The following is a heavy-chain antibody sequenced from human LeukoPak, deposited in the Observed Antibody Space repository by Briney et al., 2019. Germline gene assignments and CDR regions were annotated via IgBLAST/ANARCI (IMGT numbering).Heavy chain of an antibody. Sequence: SVKVSCKASGGTFSSYAISWVRQAPGQGLEWMGRIIPILGIANYAQKFQGRVTITADKSTSTAYMELRTLISDDTATYYCAIGQGVITWGGADVYDVWGQGTTVIVSS. D-gene: IGHD3-16*01. V-gene: IGHV1-69*04. CDR3: AIGQGVITWGGADVYDV. J-gene: IGHJ3*01. CDR1: GGTFSSYA. CDR2: IIPILGIA.